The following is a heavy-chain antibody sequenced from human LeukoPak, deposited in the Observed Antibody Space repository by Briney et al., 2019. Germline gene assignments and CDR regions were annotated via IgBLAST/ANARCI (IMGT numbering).Heavy chain of an antibody. CDR1: GGSISSGSYY. D-gene: IGHD6-6*01. V-gene: IGHV4-61*02. Sequence: SETLSLTCTVSGGSISSGSYYWSWIRQPAGKGLEWIGRIYTSGSTNYNPSLKSRVTISVDTSKNQFSLKLSSVTAADTAVYYCARVRGSSLTDRPTNFDYWGQGTLVTVSS. CDR3: ARVRGSSLTDRPTNFDY. J-gene: IGHJ4*02. CDR2: IYTSGST.